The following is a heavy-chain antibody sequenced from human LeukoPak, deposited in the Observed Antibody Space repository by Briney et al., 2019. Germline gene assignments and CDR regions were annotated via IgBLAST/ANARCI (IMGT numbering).Heavy chain of an antibody. CDR2: ISYDGSNK. CDR3: ARGSYYYGSGSYYPIDY. CDR1: GFTFGSYA. Sequence: GGSLRLSCAASGFTFGSYAMRWVRQAPGKGLEWVAVISYDGSNKYYADSVKGRFTISRDNSKNTLYLQMNSLRAEDTAVYYCARGSYYYGSGSYYPIDYWGQGTLVTVSS. J-gene: IGHJ4*02. V-gene: IGHV3-30-3*01. D-gene: IGHD3-10*01.